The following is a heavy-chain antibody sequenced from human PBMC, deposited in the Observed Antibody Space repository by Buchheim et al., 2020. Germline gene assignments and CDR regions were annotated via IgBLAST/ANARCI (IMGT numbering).Heavy chain of an antibody. CDR1: GFTFSSYA. CDR3: ARARGMLVITLSDY. J-gene: IGHJ4*02. Sequence: QVQLVESGGGVVQPGRSLRLSCAASGFTFSSYAMHWVRQAPGKGLEWVAVISYDGSNKYYADSVKGRFTISRDNSKNTLYLQMNSLRAEDTAVYYCARARGMLVITLSDYWGQGTL. D-gene: IGHD3-16*02. CDR2: ISYDGSNK. V-gene: IGHV3-30-3*01.